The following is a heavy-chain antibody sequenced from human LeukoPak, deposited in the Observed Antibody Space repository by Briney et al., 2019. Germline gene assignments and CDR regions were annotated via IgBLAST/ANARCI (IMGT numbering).Heavy chain of an antibody. V-gene: IGHV3-30*03. CDR3: ARGGGLDV. CDR1: GFTFRNYV. J-gene: IGHJ6*02. Sequence: PGGSMGLSCAASGFTFRNYVIHWVRQAPGKGPEWVAVTSSDLKANYYADSVKGRFTISRDNAKNSLYLQMSNLRAEDTAVYFCARGGGLDVWGQGATVTVSS. D-gene: IGHD3-16*01. CDR2: TSSDLKAN.